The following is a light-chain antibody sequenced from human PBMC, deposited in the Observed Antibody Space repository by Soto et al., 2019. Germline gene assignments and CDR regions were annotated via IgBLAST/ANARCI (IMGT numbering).Light chain of an antibody. J-gene: IGKJ4*01. CDR1: QNIFNY. CDR2: DAS. V-gene: IGKV1-33*01. Sequence: DVQLTQSPSTLPASVGDRVAITCQATQNIFNYLNWFQQRPGKTPQLLISDASHLEPAVPSRFSGQRSGTDFTLIISDLQPEDFATYFCQQYEDLPLTFGGGTRVEV. CDR3: QQYEDLPLT.